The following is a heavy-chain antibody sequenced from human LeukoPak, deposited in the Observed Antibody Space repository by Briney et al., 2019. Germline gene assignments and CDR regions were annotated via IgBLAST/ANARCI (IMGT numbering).Heavy chain of an antibody. D-gene: IGHD3-3*01. V-gene: IGHV4-34*01. CDR2: INHSGST. CDR3: ARDFWSGYYTGPGGFDP. Sequence: PSETLSLTCAVYGGSFSGYYWSWIRQPPGKGLEWIGEINHSGSTNYNPSLKSRVTISVDTSKNQFSLKLSSVTAADTAVYYCARDFWSGYYTGPGGFDPWGQGTLVTVSS. CDR1: GGSFSGYY. J-gene: IGHJ5*02.